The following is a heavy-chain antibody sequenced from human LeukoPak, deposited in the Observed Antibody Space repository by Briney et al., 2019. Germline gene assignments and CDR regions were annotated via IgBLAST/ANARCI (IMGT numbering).Heavy chain of an antibody. V-gene: IGHV1-69-2*01. CDR3: ARDSLYGSGARTPDY. D-gene: IGHD3-10*01. Sequence: ASVKVSCKVSGYTFTDYYMHWVQQAPGKGLEWMGLVDPEDGETIYAEKFQGRVTITADTSTDTAYMELSSLRSEDTAVYYCARDSLYGSGARTPDYWGQGTLVTVSS. CDR1: GYTFTDYY. J-gene: IGHJ4*02. CDR2: VDPEDGET.